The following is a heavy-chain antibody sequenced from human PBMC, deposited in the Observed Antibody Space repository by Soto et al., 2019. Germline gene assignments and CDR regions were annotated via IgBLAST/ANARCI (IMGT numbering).Heavy chain of an antibody. CDR3: ARIKWGLDYYSGMDI. V-gene: IGHV1-2*02. CDR1: GYTFSDYF. CDR2: INPKTAAT. J-gene: IGHJ6*02. D-gene: IGHD1-26*01. Sequence: ASVKVSCKASGYTFSDYFIQWLRQAPGQGLEWVAWINPKTAATNYAKKFQDRVTLTSDTSFSTAYLELTRLRPDDTALYYCARIKWGLDYYSGMDIWGQGTAVTVSS.